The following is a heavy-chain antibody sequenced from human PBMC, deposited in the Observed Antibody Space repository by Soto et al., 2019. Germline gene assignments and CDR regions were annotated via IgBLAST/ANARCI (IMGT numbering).Heavy chain of an antibody. CDR2: FDPEDGET. CDR3: ATAIPPTYYGPGMDV. Sequence: GASVKVSCKVSGYTLTELSMHWVRQAPGKGLEWMGDFDPEDGETIYAQKFQGRVTMTEDTSTDTAYMELSSLRSEDTAMKYCATAIPPTYYGPGMDVWGQGTTVTVSS. J-gene: IGHJ6*02. D-gene: IGHD3-10*01. CDR1: GYTLTELS. V-gene: IGHV1-24*01.